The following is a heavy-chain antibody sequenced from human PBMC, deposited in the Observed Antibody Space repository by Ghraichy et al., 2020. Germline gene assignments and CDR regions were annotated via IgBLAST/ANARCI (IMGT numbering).Heavy chain of an antibody. Sequence: SGPTLVKPTQTLTLTCTFSGFSLSTSGVGVGWIRQPPGKALEWLALIYWNDDKRYSPSLKSRLTITKDTSKNQVVLTMTNMDPVDTATYYCAHNTLRFSNDYSNGDYYYYGMDVWGQGTTVTVSS. D-gene: IGHD4-11*01. CDR2: IYWNDDK. V-gene: IGHV2-5*01. CDR3: AHNTLRFSNDYSNGDYYYYGMDV. CDR1: GFSLSTSGVG. J-gene: IGHJ6*02.